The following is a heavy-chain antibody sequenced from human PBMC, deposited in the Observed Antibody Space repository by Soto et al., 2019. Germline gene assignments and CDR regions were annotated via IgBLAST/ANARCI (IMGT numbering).Heavy chain of an antibody. J-gene: IGHJ5*02. CDR3: ARVYYYDSSEHWFDP. CDR2: IKQDGSEK. D-gene: IGHD3-22*01. Sequence: WSLRLSCAASGFTFSSYGMHWVRQAPGKGLEWVANIKQDGSEKYYVDSVKGRFTISRDNAKNPLYLQMNSLRAEDTAVYYCARVYYYDSSEHWFDPWGQGTLVTVSS. V-gene: IGHV3-7*01. CDR1: GFTFSSYG.